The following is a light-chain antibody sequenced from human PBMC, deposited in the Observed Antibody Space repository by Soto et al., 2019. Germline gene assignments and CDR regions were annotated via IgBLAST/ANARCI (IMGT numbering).Light chain of an antibody. CDR1: QNIKTN. V-gene: IGKV3-15*01. J-gene: IGKJ1*01. CDR2: GAS. CDR3: QQYNDWPPRT. Sequence: EIVMTQSPATLSVSPGERATLSCRASQNIKTNLAWYQQKPGQAPSLLIYGASTRATAIPARFSGSGSGTEFTLTIISLQSEDFAVYYCQQYNDWPPRTFGQGTKVEIK.